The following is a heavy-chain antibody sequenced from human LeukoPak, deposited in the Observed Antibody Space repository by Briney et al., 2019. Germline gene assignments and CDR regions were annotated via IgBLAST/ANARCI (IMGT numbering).Heavy chain of an antibody. J-gene: IGHJ5*02. Sequence: GGSLRLSCAASGFTLSSYIMNWVRQAPGKGLEWVSSISGSSSYIYYADSVKGRFTISRDNAKNSLYLQMNSLRAEDTAVYYCARGKTTVTTWFDPWGQGTLVTVSS. CDR3: ARGKTTVTTWFDP. CDR2: ISGSSSYI. D-gene: IGHD4-11*01. CDR1: GFTLSSYI. V-gene: IGHV3-21*01.